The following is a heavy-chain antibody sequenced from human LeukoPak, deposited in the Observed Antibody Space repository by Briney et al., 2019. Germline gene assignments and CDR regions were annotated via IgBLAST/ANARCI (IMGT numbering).Heavy chain of an antibody. J-gene: IGHJ4*02. CDR2: INHSGST. Sequence: SETLSLTCAVYGGSFSGYYWSWIRQPPGKGLEWIGEINHSGSTNYNPSLKSRVTISVDTSKNQFSLKLSSVTAADTAVYYCARGKDYFDYWGQGTLVTVSS. V-gene: IGHV4-34*01. CDR3: ARGKDYFDY. CDR1: GGSFSGYY.